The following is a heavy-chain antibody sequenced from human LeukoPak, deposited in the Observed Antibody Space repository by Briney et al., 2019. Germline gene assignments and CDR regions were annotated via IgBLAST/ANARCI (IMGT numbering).Heavy chain of an antibody. J-gene: IGHJ6*03. V-gene: IGHV4-39*01. CDR2: IYYSGST. CDR1: GGSISSSNYY. Sequence: SETLSLTCTVSGGSISSSNYYWGWIRQPPGKGLEWIGSIYYSGSTYYNPSLKSRVTISVDTSKNQFSLKLSSVTAADTAVYYCARRSKYYDFWSGYYPSLTEYYYYYYMDVWGKGTTVTVSS. D-gene: IGHD3-3*01. CDR3: ARRSKYYDFWSGYYPSLTEYYYYYYMDV.